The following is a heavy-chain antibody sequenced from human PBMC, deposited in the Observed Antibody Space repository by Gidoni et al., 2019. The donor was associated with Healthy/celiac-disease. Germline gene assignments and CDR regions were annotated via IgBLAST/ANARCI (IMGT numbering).Heavy chain of an antibody. J-gene: IGHJ4*02. D-gene: IGHD2-8*01. CDR2: IYYSGST. V-gene: IGHV4-30-4*01. Sequence: QVQLQESGPGLVKPSQTLSLTCTFSGGSISSGDYYWSWIRQPPGKGLEWIGHIYYSGSTYYNPSLQSRVTISIDRSKNQFSLKLSSVTAADTAVYYCAREGMDPKVTVDYWGQGTLVTVSS. CDR3: AREGMDPKVTVDY. CDR1: GGSISSGDYY.